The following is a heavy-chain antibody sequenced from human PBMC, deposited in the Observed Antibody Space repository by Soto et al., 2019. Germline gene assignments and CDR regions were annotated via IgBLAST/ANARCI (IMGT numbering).Heavy chain of an antibody. CDR1: GGSFSGYY. CDR3: ARRRSGWYLDY. J-gene: IGHJ4*02. CDR2: INHSGST. V-gene: IGHV4-34*01. D-gene: IGHD6-19*01. Sequence: QVQLQQWGAGLLKPSETLSLTCAVYGGSFSGYYWSWIRQPPGKGLEWIGEINHSGSTNYNPSLTGRVTISVATSKNQFSLKLSSVTAADTAVYYCARRRSGWYLDYWGQGTLVTVSS.